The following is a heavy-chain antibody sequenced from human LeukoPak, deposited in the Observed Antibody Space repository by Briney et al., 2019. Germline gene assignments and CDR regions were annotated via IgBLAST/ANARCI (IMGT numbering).Heavy chain of an antibody. CDR1: GYTFTTYY. CDR2: INPSGGST. CDR3: ARGLGSGSYYGY. V-gene: IGHV1-46*01. D-gene: IGHD1-26*01. Sequence: ASVKVSCKASGYTFTTYYIHWVRQAPGQGLEWLGIINPSGGSTTYAQKFQGRVTMTRDTSTSTVYMELSSLRSEDMAVYYCARGLGSGSYYGYWGQGTLVTVSS. J-gene: IGHJ4*02.